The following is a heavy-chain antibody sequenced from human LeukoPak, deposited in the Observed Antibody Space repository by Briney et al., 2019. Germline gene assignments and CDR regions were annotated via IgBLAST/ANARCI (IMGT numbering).Heavy chain of an antibody. J-gene: IGHJ4*02. D-gene: IGHD3-22*01. CDR2: IYHSGST. CDR3: ARDYYDSSGYYYHDY. V-gene: IGHV4-31*03. CDR1: GGSISSGGYY. Sequence: SETLSLTCTVSGGSISSGGYYWSWIRQHPGEGLEWIGYIYHSGSTYYNPSLKSRVTISVDTSKNQFSLKLSSVTAADTAVYYCARDYYDSSGYYYHDYWGQGTLVTVSS.